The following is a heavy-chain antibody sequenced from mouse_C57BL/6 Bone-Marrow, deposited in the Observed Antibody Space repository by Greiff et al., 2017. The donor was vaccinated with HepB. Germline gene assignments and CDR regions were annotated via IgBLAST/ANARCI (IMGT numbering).Heavy chain of an antibody. CDR1: GFNIKDDY. Sequence: DVKLQESGAELVRPGASVKLSCTASGFNIKDDYMHWVKQRPEQGLEWIGWIDPENGDTEYASKFQGKATITADTSSNTAYLQLSSLTSEDTAVYYCTTALPAYWGQGTLVTVSA. CDR2: IDPENGDT. V-gene: IGHV14-4*01. J-gene: IGHJ3*01. CDR3: TTALPAY.